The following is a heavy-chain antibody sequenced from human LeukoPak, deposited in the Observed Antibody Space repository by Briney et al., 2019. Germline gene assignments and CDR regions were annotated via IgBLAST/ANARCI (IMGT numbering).Heavy chain of an antibody. CDR1: GFTFSSYA. Sequence: PGGSLRLSCAASGFTFSSYAMSWVRQAPGKGLEWVSAISGSGGSTYYADSVKGRFTISRDNSKNTLYLQMNSLRAEDTAVYYCAKDWARDYDSSGHFDYWGQGALVTVCS. CDR3: AKDWARDYDSSGHFDY. D-gene: IGHD3-22*01. V-gene: IGHV3-23*01. CDR2: ISGSGGST. J-gene: IGHJ4*02.